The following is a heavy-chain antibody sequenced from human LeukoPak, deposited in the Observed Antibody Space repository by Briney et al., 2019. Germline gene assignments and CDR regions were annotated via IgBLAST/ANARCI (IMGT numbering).Heavy chain of an antibody. Sequence: GGSLRLSCAASGFTFSSYAMHWVRQAPGKGLEWVANIKQDGSEKYYVDSVKGRFTISRDNAKNSLYLQMNSLRAEDTAVYYCARRYCSSTSCYPYYYYGMDVWGQGTTVTVSS. D-gene: IGHD2-2*01. CDR2: IKQDGSEK. CDR1: GFTFSSYA. CDR3: ARRYCSSTSCYPYYYYGMDV. J-gene: IGHJ6*02. V-gene: IGHV3-7*01.